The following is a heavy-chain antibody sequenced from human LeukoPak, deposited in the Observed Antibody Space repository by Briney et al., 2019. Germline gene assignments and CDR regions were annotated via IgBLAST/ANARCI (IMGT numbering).Heavy chain of an antibody. J-gene: IGHJ6*03. Sequence: ASVTVSCKGSGYTFASYDINWVRQATGQGLECMGWMNPNSGNTGYAQKFQGRVTMTRNTSISTAYMELSSLRSEDTAVYYCARTGTKKLRFLEWLRSYYMDVWGKGTTVTVSS. CDR2: MNPNSGNT. CDR3: ARTGTKKLRFLEWLRSYYMDV. V-gene: IGHV1-8*01. D-gene: IGHD3-3*01. CDR1: GYTFASYD.